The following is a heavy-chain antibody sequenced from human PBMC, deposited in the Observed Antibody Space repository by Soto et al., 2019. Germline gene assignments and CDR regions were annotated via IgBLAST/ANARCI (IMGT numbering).Heavy chain of an antibody. CDR3: ASYGSGSYQRFDP. D-gene: IGHD3-10*01. J-gene: IGHJ5*02. CDR2: IYYSGST. Sequence: SETLSLTCTVSGGSISSYYWSWIRQPPGKGLEWIGYIYYSGSTNYNPSLKSRVTISVDTSKNQFSLKLNSMTAADTAVYYCASYGSGSYQRFDPWGQGTLVTVS. V-gene: IGHV4-59*08. CDR1: GGSISSYY.